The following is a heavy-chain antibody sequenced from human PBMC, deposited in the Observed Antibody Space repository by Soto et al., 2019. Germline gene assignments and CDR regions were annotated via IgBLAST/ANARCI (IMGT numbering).Heavy chain of an antibody. Sequence: QVQVVESGGGVVQPGRSLRLSCAASGFTFSNYAVHWVRQAPGKGLEWVSVISYDGDNQYYADSVKGRFTISRDNSKNTLYLQMDSLRAEDTAVYYCARGANSGSYLGYGLDVWGQGTTVTVSS. D-gene: IGHD1-26*01. V-gene: IGHV3-30-3*01. CDR1: GFTFSNYA. J-gene: IGHJ6*02. CDR2: ISYDGDNQ. CDR3: ARGANSGSYLGYGLDV.